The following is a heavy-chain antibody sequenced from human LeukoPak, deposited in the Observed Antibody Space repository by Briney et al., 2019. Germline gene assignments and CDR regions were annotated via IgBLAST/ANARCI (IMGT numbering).Heavy chain of an antibody. J-gene: IGHJ4*02. CDR3: ARVSVWGSYRYLDY. CDR2: IYYSGST. D-gene: IGHD3-16*02. Sequence: TTSETLSLTCTVSGGSISSSSYYWGWIRQPPGKGLEWIGSIYYSGSTYYNPSLKSRVTISVDTSKNQFSLKLSSVTAADTAVYYCARVSVWGSYRYLDYWGQGTLVTVSS. CDR1: GGSISSSSYY. V-gene: IGHV4-39*07.